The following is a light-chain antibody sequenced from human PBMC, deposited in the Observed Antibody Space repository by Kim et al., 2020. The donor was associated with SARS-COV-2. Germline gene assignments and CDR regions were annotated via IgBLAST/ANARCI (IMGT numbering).Light chain of an antibody. J-gene: IGLJ2*01. Sequence: VPPGQTASVTCSGDKLGDKYACWYQQKPRQSPVLVIYQDSKRPSGIPERFSGSNSGNTATLTISGTQAMDEADYYCQAWDSSTGGVFGGGTQLTFL. CDR1: KLGDKY. V-gene: IGLV3-1*01. CDR3: QAWDSSTGGV. CDR2: QDS.